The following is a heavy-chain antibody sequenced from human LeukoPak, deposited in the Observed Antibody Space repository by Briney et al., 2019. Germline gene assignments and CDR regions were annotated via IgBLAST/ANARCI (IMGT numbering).Heavy chain of an antibody. CDR1: GFTFNSYA. CDR3: AKAGPPVGAKYYFDY. J-gene: IGHJ4*02. CDR2: ISGSGGST. Sequence: PGGSLSLSCADSGFTFNSYAMTWVHQAPGKGLKWVAVISGSGGSTYYADSVKGRFTISRDNSKKMLYLQMNSLRVEDTAVYYCAKAGPPVGAKYYFDYWGQGTLVTVTS. D-gene: IGHD1-26*01. V-gene: IGHV3-23*01.